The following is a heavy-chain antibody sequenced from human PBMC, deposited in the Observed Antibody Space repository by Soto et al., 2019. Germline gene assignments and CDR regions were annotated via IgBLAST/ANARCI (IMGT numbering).Heavy chain of an antibody. D-gene: IGHD3-22*01. CDR1: RGTFNTSP. Sequence: QVLLAQSGAEVKKPGSSVKVSCQTSRGTFNTSPISWVRQAPGQGLEWLGDIVPVFGMVNYAQQFQDRLNSPADESSTSVCMEVSRLTPEDTAVYFCATPHLRGRQYDDRSPAAASLYHSGLGVWGQGTTVIVSS. CDR3: ATPHLRGRQYDDRSPAAASLYHSGLGV. V-gene: IGHV1-69*01. CDR2: IVPVFGMV. J-gene: IGHJ6*02.